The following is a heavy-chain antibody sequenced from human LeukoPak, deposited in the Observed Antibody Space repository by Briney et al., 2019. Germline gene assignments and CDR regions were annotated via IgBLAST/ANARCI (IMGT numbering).Heavy chain of an antibody. D-gene: IGHD6-19*01. CDR2: IYTSGST. CDR1: GGSISSGSYY. Sequence: SETLSLTCTVSGGSISSGSYYWRWIRQPAGKGLEWIGRIYTSGSTNYNPSLKSRVTISVDTSKNQFSLKLSSVTAADTAVYYCARDGSYSSGWYAGKFGYWGQGTLVTVSS. V-gene: IGHV4-61*02. CDR3: ARDGSYSSGWYAGKFGY. J-gene: IGHJ4*02.